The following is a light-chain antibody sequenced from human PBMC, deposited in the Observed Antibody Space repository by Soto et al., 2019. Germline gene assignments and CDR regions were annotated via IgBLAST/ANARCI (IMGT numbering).Light chain of an antibody. CDR2: WAS. Sequence: DIVMTQSPDSLAVSLGERATINCKSSQSVLSSSNTKNYLDWYQQRPGQPPKLLISWASTRESGVPDRVSGPWSGTDFTLTISSLQAEEVAVYYCQQYYCISRTFAGGNKVEIK. CDR3: QQYYCISRT. CDR1: QSVLSSSNTKNY. V-gene: IGKV4-1*01. J-gene: IGKJ4*01.